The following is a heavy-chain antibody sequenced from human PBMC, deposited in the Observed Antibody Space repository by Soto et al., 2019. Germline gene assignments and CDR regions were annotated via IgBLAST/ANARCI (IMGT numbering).Heavy chain of an antibody. CDR1: GYSISSGYY. Sequence: SETLSLTCAVSGYSISSGYYWGWIRQPPGKGLEWIGSIYHSGSTYYNPSLKSRVTISVDTSKNQFSLKPSSVTAADTAVYYCASSEDWNYVFDYWGQGTLVTVSS. V-gene: IGHV4-38-2*01. J-gene: IGHJ4*02. CDR2: IYHSGST. D-gene: IGHD1-7*01. CDR3: ASSEDWNYVFDY.